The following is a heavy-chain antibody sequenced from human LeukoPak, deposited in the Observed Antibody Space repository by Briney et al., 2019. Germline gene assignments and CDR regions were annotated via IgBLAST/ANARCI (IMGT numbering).Heavy chain of an antibody. CDR1: GFTFSSYA. Sequence: PGGSLRLSCAASGFTFSSYAMHWVRQAPGKGLEWVSAISGSGGSTYYADSVKGRFTISRDNAKNSLYLQMNSLRAEDTAVYYCARDHTAEWLLGFFIMDVWGKGTTVTVSS. D-gene: IGHD3-3*01. V-gene: IGHV3-23*01. CDR3: ARDHTAEWLLGFFIMDV. CDR2: ISGSGGST. J-gene: IGHJ6*03.